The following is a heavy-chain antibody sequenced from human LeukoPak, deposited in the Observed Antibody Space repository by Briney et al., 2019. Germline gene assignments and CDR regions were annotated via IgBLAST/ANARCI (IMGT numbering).Heavy chain of an antibody. Sequence: ASVKVSCKASGYTFTSYYMHWVRQAPGQGLEWMGIINPSGGSTRYAQKFQGRVTMTRDMSTSTVYMELRSLRSDDTAVYYCARDSLSIPIDYWGQGTLVTVSS. D-gene: IGHD2/OR15-2a*01. CDR3: ARDSLSIPIDY. V-gene: IGHV1-46*01. J-gene: IGHJ4*02. CDR2: INPSGGST. CDR1: GYTFTSYY.